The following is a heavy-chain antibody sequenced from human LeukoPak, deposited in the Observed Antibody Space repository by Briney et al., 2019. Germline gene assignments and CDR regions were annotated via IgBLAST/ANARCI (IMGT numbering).Heavy chain of an antibody. CDR3: AKDLSLGRITIFGVVIVEAKLIDY. CDR2: ISGSGGST. J-gene: IGHJ4*02. D-gene: IGHD3-3*01. CDR1: GFTFSSYA. V-gene: IGHV3-23*01. Sequence: GGSLRLSCAASGFTFSSYAMSWVRQAPGKGLEWVSAISGSGGSTYYADSVKGRFTISRDNSKNTLYLQMNSLRAEDTAVYYCAKDLSLGRITIFGVVIVEAKLIDYWGQGTLVTVSS.